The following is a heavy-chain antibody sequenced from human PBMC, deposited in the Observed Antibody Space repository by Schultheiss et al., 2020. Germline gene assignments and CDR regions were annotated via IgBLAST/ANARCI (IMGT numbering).Heavy chain of an antibody. CDR2: FYYGGST. CDR1: GASVSSDFDY. Sequence: SETLSLTCAVSGASVSSDFDYWTWIRQPPGKGLEWIGCFYYGGSTKYNPSLNSRVTISVDTSKNQFSLNLKSVTAADRAVYFCARASTVAGPGPALDYWGQGILVTVSS. J-gene: IGHJ4*02. CDR3: ARASTVAGPGPALDY. V-gene: IGHV4-61*01. D-gene: IGHD6-19*01.